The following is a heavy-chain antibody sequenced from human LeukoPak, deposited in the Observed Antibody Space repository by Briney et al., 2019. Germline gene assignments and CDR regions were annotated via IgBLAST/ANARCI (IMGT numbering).Heavy chain of an antibody. J-gene: IGHJ4*02. V-gene: IGHV3-74*01. CDR2: IASDGSST. D-gene: IGHD4-23*01. Sequence: GGSLRLSCAASGFTFSSYRMNWVRQAPGKGLVWVSRIASDGSSTTYADSVKGRFSISRDNAKNPLYLQMNRLRVEDTAVYYCARGRPHGNDYWGQGTLVTVSS. CDR3: ARGRPHGNDY. CDR1: GFTFSSYR.